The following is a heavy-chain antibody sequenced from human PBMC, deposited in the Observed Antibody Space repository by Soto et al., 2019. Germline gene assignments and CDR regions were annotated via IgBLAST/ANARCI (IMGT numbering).Heavy chain of an antibody. Sequence: SETLSLTCPVSGFSINSGDYYWSWIRQPPGKGLEWIGYIYYSGSTYHNPSLKSRINISVDTSKNQFSLKLSSVTAADTAVYYCATVPTYYYDRSGYANAFDMWGQGTMVT. CDR1: GFSINSGDYY. D-gene: IGHD3-22*01. CDR2: IYYSGST. CDR3: ATVPTYYYDRSGYANAFDM. J-gene: IGHJ3*02. V-gene: IGHV4-30-4*01.